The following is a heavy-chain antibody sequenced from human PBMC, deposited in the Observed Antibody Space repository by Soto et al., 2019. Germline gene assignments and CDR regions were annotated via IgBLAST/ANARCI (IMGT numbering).Heavy chain of an antibody. J-gene: IGHJ6*02. CDR3: AREWSAAGHFYGMDV. D-gene: IGHD6-13*01. CDR2: MNTNSDDT. V-gene: IGHV1-8*01. Sequence: GASVKVSCNTSGYTFTSYDINWVRQAPGQGLEWVGWMNTNSDDTRSAQKFRGRLTLTRDKSMRAVYMKLSNLRPDDTAVYYCAREWSAAGHFYGMDVWGQATTVTVS. CDR1: GYTFTSYD.